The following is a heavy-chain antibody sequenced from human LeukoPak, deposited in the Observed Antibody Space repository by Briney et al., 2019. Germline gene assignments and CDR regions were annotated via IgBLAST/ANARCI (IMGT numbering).Heavy chain of an antibody. CDR1: GYTFTSYG. Sequence: ASVKVSCKASGYTFTSYGNSWVRQAPGQGLEWLGWIRAYNSNTNYAQKLQGRVTMTTDTSTSTAYMELRSLRSDDTAVYYCARESHYYDSSGDFQHWGQGTLVTVSS. D-gene: IGHD3-22*01. CDR2: IRAYNSNT. J-gene: IGHJ1*01. CDR3: ARESHYYDSSGDFQH. V-gene: IGHV1-18*01.